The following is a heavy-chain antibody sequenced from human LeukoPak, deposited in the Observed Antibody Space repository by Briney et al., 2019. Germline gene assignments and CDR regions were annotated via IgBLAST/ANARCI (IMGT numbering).Heavy chain of an antibody. V-gene: IGHV3-9*01. CDR1: GFTFDDYA. CDR3: AKAYGAIAVAGISEDYFDY. D-gene: IGHD6-19*01. Sequence: GRSLRLSCAASGFTFDDYAMHWVRQAPGKGLEWVSGISWNSGSIGYADSVKGRFTISRDNAKNSLYLQMNSLRAEDTALYYCAKAYGAIAVAGISEDYFDYWGQGTLVIVSS. J-gene: IGHJ4*02. CDR2: ISWNSGSI.